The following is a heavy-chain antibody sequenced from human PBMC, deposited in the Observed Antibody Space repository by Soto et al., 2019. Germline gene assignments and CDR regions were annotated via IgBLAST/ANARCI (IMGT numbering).Heavy chain of an antibody. D-gene: IGHD2-21*01. Sequence: AAVKVSCKASGYTFSGYSITWVRQAPGQGLEWMGRISGYNGNTNYARTLRGRLTLTTDTSTSTAYMELRSLTSDDTAVYYCARDVFCGGAPACPDMDVWGQGTTVTVSS. J-gene: IGHJ6*02. CDR2: ISGYNGNT. CDR3: ARDVFCGGAPACPDMDV. V-gene: IGHV1-18*04. CDR1: GYTFSGYS.